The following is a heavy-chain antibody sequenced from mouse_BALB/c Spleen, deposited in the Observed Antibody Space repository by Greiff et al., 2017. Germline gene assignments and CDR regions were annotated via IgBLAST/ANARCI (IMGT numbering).Heavy chain of an antibody. J-gene: IGHJ4*01. Sequence: VKLQESGPGLVQPSQSLSITCTVSGFSLTSYGVHWVRQSPGKGLEWLGVIWSGGSTDYNAAFISRLSISKDNSKSQVFFKMNSLQANDTAIYYCARNGMITTNAMDYWGQGTSVTVSS. V-gene: IGHV2-2*02. CDR3: ARNGMITTNAMDY. CDR1: GFSLTSYG. CDR2: IWSGGST. D-gene: IGHD2-4*01.